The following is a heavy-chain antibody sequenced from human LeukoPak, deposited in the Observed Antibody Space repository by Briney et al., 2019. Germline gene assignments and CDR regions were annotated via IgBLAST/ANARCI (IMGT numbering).Heavy chain of an antibody. D-gene: IGHD1-14*01. CDR2: MNHDGSEK. J-gene: IGHJ4*02. Sequence: PGGSLRLSCATSGFTFSVYWMNWVRQAPGRGLEWVATMNHDGSEKYSVASVKGRFTISRDNAKNSLYLLMNSLRAEDTAVYYCTRDTNLRYWGQGIPVTVSS. V-gene: IGHV3-7*01. CDR1: GFTFSVYW. CDR3: TRDTNLRY.